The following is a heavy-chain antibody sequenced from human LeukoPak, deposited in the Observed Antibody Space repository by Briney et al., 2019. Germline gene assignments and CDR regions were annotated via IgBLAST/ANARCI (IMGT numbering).Heavy chain of an antibody. Sequence: GASVKVSCKASGGTFSSYAISWVRQAPGQGLEWMGGLIPIFGTANYAQKFQGRVTITADESTSTAYMELSSLRSEDTAVYYCARAEYSGYDYRADYWGQGTLVTVSS. CDR2: LIPIFGTA. J-gene: IGHJ4*02. CDR3: ARAEYSGYDYRADY. CDR1: GGTFSSYA. D-gene: IGHD5-12*01. V-gene: IGHV1-69*13.